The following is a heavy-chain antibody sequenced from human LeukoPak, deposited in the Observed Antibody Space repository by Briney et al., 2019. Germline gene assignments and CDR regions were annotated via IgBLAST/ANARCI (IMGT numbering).Heavy chain of an antibody. Sequence: PSETLSLTCSVSGDSVNSRIYFWGWVRQSPGKGLEWIGSIFYPDKTYYVPSLKGRVAISVATSKNQFTLQLTSVTPADTATYFCLRYFYGLGNLGEDWGQGHVVLVSS. CDR1: GDSVNSRIYF. CDR3: LRYFYGLGNLGED. D-gene: IGHD3-10*01. J-gene: IGHJ4*02. V-gene: IGHV4-39*03. CDR2: IFYPDKT.